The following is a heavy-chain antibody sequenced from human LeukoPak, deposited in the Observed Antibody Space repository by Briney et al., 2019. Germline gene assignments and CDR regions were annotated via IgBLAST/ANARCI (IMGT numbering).Heavy chain of an antibody. CDR3: ARGPRLGMGDYFDY. CDR2: INSDGSST. D-gene: IGHD7-27*01. J-gene: IGHJ4*02. CDR1: GFTFSSYW. Sequence: PGGSLRLSCAASGFTFSSYWMHWVRQAPGKGLVWVSRINSDGSSTSYADSVKGRFTISRDNAKNTLYLQMNSLRAEDTAVYYCARGPRLGMGDYFDYWGQGTLVTVSS. V-gene: IGHV3-74*01.